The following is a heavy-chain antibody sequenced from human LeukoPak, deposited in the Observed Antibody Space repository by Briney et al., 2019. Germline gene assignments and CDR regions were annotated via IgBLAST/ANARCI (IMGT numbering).Heavy chain of an antibody. J-gene: IGHJ4*02. V-gene: IGHV1-2*02. Sequence: GASVKVSCKASGYTFTGYYMHWVRQAPGQGLEWMGWINPNSGGTNYAQKFQGRVTMTRDTSISTAYMELSRLRSDDTAVYYCARASIYDFWSGYYSSRGAFYFDYWGQGTLVTVSS. D-gene: IGHD3-3*01. CDR1: GYTFTGYY. CDR2: INPNSGGT. CDR3: ARASIYDFWSGYYSSRGAFYFDY.